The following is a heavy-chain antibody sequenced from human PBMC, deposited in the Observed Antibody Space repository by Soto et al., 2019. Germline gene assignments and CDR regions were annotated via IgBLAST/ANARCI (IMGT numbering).Heavy chain of an antibody. CDR1: GFTFSSYS. Sequence: GGSLRLSCAASGFTFSSYSMNWVRQAPGKGLEWVSSISSSSSDIYYADSVKGRFTISRDNAKNSLYLHMNSLRAEDTDVYYSARDLGADAFDIWGQGTMVTVSS. V-gene: IGHV3-21*01. D-gene: IGHD1-26*01. CDR2: ISSSSSDI. J-gene: IGHJ3*02. CDR3: ARDLGADAFDI.